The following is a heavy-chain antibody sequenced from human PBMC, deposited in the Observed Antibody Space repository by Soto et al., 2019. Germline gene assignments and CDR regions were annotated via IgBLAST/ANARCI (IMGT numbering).Heavy chain of an antibody. CDR3: ARREIQGPIDY. CDR2: IYCSGTT. Sequence: PSETLSLTCAVSGYSISSSNWWGWLRPPPGKGLEWIGYIYCSGTTYYNPSLKSRVTMSVDTSKNHFSLKLSSVTAVDTAVYYCARREIQGPIDYWGQGTLVTVSS. J-gene: IGHJ4*02. D-gene: IGHD1-26*01. CDR1: GYSISSSNW. V-gene: IGHV4-28*01.